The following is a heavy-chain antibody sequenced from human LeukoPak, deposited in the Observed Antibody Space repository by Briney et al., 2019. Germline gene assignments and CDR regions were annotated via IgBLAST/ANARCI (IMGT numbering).Heavy chain of an antibody. CDR1: GGSISSYY. CDR3: ARAYYYDSSGYHFDY. Sequence: SETLSLTCTVSGGSISSYYWSWIRQPAGKGLEWIGRIYTSGSTNYNPSLKSRVTMSVDTSKNQFSLKLSSVTAADTAVNYCARAYYYDSSGYHFDYWGQGTLVTVSS. CDR2: IYTSGST. J-gene: IGHJ4*02. D-gene: IGHD3-22*01. V-gene: IGHV4-4*07.